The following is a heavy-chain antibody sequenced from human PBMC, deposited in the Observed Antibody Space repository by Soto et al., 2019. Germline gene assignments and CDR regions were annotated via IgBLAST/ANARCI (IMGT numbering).Heavy chain of an antibody. CDR1: GYTFTGYY. Sequence: QVQLVESGAEVKKPGASVKVSCKASGYTFTGYYMHWVRQAPGQGLEWMGWINPNSGGTNYAQKFQGWVTMTRDTSISTAYMELSRLRSDDTAVYYCARASEYSSSSFDYWGQGTLVTVSS. CDR2: INPNSGGT. D-gene: IGHD6-6*01. CDR3: ARASEYSSSSFDY. J-gene: IGHJ4*02. V-gene: IGHV1-2*04.